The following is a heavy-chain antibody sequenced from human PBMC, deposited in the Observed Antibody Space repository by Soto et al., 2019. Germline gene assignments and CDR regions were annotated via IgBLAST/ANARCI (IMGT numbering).Heavy chain of an antibody. CDR3: ASHDPGARFDP. CDR2: INPNNGAT. D-gene: IGHD1-1*01. Sequence: QVQLVPSGADAKTPGASVKVSCKAPRYIFTAYFMHWVRQDPGQGLEWMGCINPNNGATHYGLSFQGGVTMTRDTSISTAYMELSSLRSDDTAVYYCASHDPGARFDPWGQGTLVIVSS. J-gene: IGHJ5*02. V-gene: IGHV1-2*02. CDR1: RYIFTAYF.